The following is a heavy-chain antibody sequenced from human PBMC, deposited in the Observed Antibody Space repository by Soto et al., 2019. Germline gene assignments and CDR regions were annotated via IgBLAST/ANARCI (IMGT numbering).Heavy chain of an antibody. CDR3: ARVGYGGNCADY. CDR1: GGSFSGYY. Sequence: QVQLQQWGAGLLKPSETLSLTCAVYGGSFSGYYWTWIRQPPGKGLEWIGEINDSGSTNYNPSLKSRVTISVDTSKDQFSLKLSSVTAADTAVYYCARVGYGGNCADYWGQGTLVTVSS. D-gene: IGHD2-15*01. V-gene: IGHV4-34*01. J-gene: IGHJ4*02. CDR2: INDSGST.